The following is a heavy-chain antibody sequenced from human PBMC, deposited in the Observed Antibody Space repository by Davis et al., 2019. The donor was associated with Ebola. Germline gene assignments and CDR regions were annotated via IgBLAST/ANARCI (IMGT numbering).Heavy chain of an antibody. CDR1: GYTFTNYG. J-gene: IGHJ4*02. Sequence: AASVKVSCKTSGYTFTNYGITWVRQAPGQGLEWMGWINPHNGNTNYAQNVQGRVTMTTDTPTSTAYMEVGSLRSDDTAVYYCARAQFPTTSDYWGQGTLVTVSS. V-gene: IGHV1-18*04. CDR2: INPHNGNT. D-gene: IGHD1-1*01. CDR3: ARAQFPTTSDY.